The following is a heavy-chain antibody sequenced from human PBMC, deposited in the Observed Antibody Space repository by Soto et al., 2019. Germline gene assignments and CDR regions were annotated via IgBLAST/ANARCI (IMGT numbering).Heavy chain of an antibody. CDR2: ISVSGGST. CDR3: ARNGGPHCSGGSCYSGFDYYYYYMDV. Sequence: HPGGSLRLSCAASGFTFSSYAMSWVRQAPGKGLEWVSGISVSGGSTYHADSVKGRFTISRDNAKNSLYLQMNSLRAEDTAVYYCARNGGPHCSGGSCYSGFDYYYYYMDVWGKGTTVTVSS. V-gene: IGHV3-23*01. D-gene: IGHD2-15*01. J-gene: IGHJ6*03. CDR1: GFTFSSYA.